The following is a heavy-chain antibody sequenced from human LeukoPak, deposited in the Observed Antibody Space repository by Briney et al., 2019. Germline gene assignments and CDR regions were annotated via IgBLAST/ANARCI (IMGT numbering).Heavy chain of an antibody. CDR1: GFTFSSYG. CDR3: AKDLPTFLYYYASENGRYRYYFDY. CDR2: ISYDGSNK. V-gene: IGHV3-30*18. D-gene: IGHD3-10*01. J-gene: IGHJ4*02. Sequence: GGSLRLSCAASGFTFSSYGMHWVRQAPGKGLEWVAVISYDGSNKYYADSVKGRFTISRDNSKNTLSLQMTSLRAEDTAVYYCAKDLPTFLYYYASENGRYRYYFDYWGQGTLVTVSS.